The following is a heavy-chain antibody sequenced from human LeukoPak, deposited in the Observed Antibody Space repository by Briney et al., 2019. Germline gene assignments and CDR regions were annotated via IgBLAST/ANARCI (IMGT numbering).Heavy chain of an antibody. J-gene: IGHJ4*02. CDR1: GFTFNSYA. V-gene: IGHV3-23*01. CDR2: ISGSGSST. Sequence: GGSLRLSCAASGFTFNSYAMNWVRQAPGKGLEWVSGISGSGSSTYYADPVKGRFTISRDNSKNTLYLQMNNLRAEDTAVYYCAKERIWNVVVVVAAQNFDYWGQGTLVTVSS. D-gene: IGHD2-15*01. CDR3: AKERIWNVVVVVAAQNFDY.